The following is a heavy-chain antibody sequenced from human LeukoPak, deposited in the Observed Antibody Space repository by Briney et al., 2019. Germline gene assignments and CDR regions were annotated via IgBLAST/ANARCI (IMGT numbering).Heavy chain of an antibody. CDR3: AREGHSGDYFDY. V-gene: IGHV3-21*04. CDR2: ISSSSAYI. J-gene: IGHJ4*02. CDR1: GFTFSSYS. Sequence: PGGSLRLSCAAFGFTFSSYSMNWVRQAPGKGLDWVSFISSSSAYIYYADSVKGRFTISRDNAKNSLYLQMNGLRAEDTAVYYCAREGHSGDYFDYWGQGTLVTVSS. D-gene: IGHD2-21*01.